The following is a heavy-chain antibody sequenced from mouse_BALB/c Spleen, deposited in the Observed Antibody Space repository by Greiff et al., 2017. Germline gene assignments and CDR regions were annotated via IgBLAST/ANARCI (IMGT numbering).Heavy chain of an antibody. D-gene: IGHD1-2*01. Sequence: EVMLVESGGGLVQPGGSRKLSCAASGFTFSGFGMHWVRQAPEKGLEWVAYISSGSSTIYYADTVKGRFTISRDNPKNTLFLQMTSLRSEDTAMYYCARSDYYDYGDYWGQGTTLTVSS. J-gene: IGHJ2*01. V-gene: IGHV5-17*02. CDR1: GFTFSGFG. CDR3: ARSDYYDYGDY. CDR2: ISSGSSTI.